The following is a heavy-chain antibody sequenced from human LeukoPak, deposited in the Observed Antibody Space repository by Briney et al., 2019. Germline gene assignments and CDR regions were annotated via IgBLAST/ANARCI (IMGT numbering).Heavy chain of an antibody. Sequence: SETLSLTCTVSGGSISSYYWSWIRQPPGKGLEWIGYIYYSGNTNYNPSLKSRVTMSVDTSKIQFSLKVSSVTAADTAVYYCARADGGALDASDIWGQGTMVTVSS. D-gene: IGHD3-10*01. CDR2: IYYSGNT. J-gene: IGHJ3*02. CDR1: GGSISSYY. CDR3: ARADGGALDASDI. V-gene: IGHV4-59*01.